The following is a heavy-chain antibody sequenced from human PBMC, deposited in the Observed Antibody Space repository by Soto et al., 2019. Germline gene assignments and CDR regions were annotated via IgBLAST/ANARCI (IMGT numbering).Heavy chain of an antibody. CDR1: GFTFINTG. D-gene: IGHD2-15*01. CDR2: ITGNGDTT. J-gene: IGHJ4*02. V-gene: IGHV3-23*01. CDR3: AKIFGYFDY. Sequence: EVQVLQSGGGLVPPGGSLRLSCAGSGFTFINTGMSWVRQAPGPGLEWVSAITGNGDTTYYADSVKGRFTISRDNSKSTLYLQMNSLRAEDTAVYYCAKIFGYFDYGGQGNLVTVSS.